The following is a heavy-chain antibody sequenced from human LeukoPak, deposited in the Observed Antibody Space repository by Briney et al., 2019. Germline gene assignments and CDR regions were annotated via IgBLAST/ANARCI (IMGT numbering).Heavy chain of an antibody. V-gene: IGHV4-59*01. CDR1: GASISGYY. CDR3: ARYLRSSSTYYMDV. CDR2: IYYSGST. D-gene: IGHD6-6*01. Sequence: PSETLSLTCTVSGASISGYYWSWIRQPPGKGLKWIGYIYYSGSTNYNPSLKSRVTMSVDTSKNQFSLNLSSMTAADTAVYHCARYLRSSSTYYMDVWGKGTTVTVSS. J-gene: IGHJ6*03.